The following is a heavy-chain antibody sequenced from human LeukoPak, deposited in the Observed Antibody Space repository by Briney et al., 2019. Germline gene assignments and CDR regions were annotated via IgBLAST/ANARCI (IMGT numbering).Heavy chain of an antibody. CDR3: ARDFGAYYYDSSGYAVAFDI. Sequence: ASVKVSCKASGYTFTGYYMHWVRQAPGQGLEWMGWINPNSGGTNYAQKFQGRVTMTTDTSTSTAYMELRSLRSDDTAVYYCARDFGAYYYDSSGYAVAFDIWGQGTMVTVSS. D-gene: IGHD3-22*01. CDR1: GYTFTGYY. CDR2: INPNSGGT. V-gene: IGHV1-2*02. J-gene: IGHJ3*02.